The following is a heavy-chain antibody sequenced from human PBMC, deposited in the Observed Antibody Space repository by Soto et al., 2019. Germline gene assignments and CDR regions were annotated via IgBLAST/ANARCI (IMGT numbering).Heavy chain of an antibody. V-gene: IGHV1-18*04. CDR1: GYTFTRYS. CDR2: ISNYNGDT. D-gene: IGHD6-19*01. CDR3: ARGDSTGSPTGWFDP. Sequence: QVQLVQSGAEVKKPGASVQVSCKASGYTFTRYSINWVRQAPGQGLEWVGWISNYNGDTKYAEKFQGRVTRTTDTSTTTTYMDLRSLTSDDTAVYFCARGDSTGSPTGWFDPWGQGTLVTVSS. J-gene: IGHJ5*02.